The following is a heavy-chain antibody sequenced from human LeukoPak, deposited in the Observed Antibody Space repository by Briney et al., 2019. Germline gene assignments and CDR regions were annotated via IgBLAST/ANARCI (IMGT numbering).Heavy chain of an antibody. D-gene: IGHD5-12*01. CDR2: INQDGSKE. CDR3: VRDGGVSGYDLLDY. V-gene: IGHV3-7*01. CDR1: GFTFSNYW. Sequence: GGSLRLSCAASGFTFSNYWMAWVRQAPGKGLEWVAHINQDGSKEHYMDSVRARFTISRDNAKNSLSLQMNSLRAEDTAVYYCVRDGGVSGYDLLDYWGQGTLVTVSS. J-gene: IGHJ4*02.